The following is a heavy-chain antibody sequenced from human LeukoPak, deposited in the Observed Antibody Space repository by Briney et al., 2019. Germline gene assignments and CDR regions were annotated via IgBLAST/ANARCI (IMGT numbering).Heavy chain of an antibody. D-gene: IGHD4-23*01. J-gene: IGHJ3*02. CDR3: AGTNSFGI. Sequence: PSETLSLTCTVSGGSISSSSYYWGWIRQPPGKGLEWIGSIYYSGSTYYNPSLKSRVTISVDTSKNQFSLKLSSVTAADTAVYYCAGTNSFGIWGQGTMVTVSS. V-gene: IGHV4-39*01. CDR2: IYYSGST. CDR1: GGSISSSSYY.